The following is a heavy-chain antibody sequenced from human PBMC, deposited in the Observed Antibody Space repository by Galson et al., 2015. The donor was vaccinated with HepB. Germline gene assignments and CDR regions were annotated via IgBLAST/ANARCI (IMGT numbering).Heavy chain of an antibody. J-gene: IGHJ5*02. CDR3: ARHSIPGRPRGWFDP. Sequence: QSGAEVKKPGESLKISCKGVGYSFTNYWIGWVRQMPGKGLEWMGIINPGDSDTRYSPSLQGQVTISVDKSISTAYLQWSSLKASDSAMYYCARHSIPGRPRGWFDPWGQGTLVTVSS. CDR2: INPGDSDT. V-gene: IGHV5-51*01. D-gene: IGHD3-10*01. CDR1: GYSFTNYW.